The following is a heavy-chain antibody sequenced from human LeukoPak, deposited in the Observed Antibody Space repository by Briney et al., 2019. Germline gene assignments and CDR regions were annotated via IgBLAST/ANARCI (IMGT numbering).Heavy chain of an antibody. V-gene: IGHV4-4*02. CDR2: VYHSGST. D-gene: IGHD5-24*01. Sequence: SLRLSCAASGFTFSSYGMEWVRQAPGKGLEWIGEVYHSGSTNYNPSLKSRVTISVDKSKNLFSLKLTSVTAADTAMYYCASARWDYWGQGTLVTVSS. CDR1: GFTFSSYG. CDR3: ASARWDY. J-gene: IGHJ4*02.